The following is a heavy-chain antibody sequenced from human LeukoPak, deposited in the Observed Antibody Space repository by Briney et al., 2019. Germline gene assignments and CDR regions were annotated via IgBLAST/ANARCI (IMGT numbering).Heavy chain of an antibody. D-gene: IGHD3-10*01. Sequence: PGGSLRLSCVASGFTFSTYWMTCVRQAPGKGLEWFANIKEDGSEKCFVDSVKGRFTISRDNAKNSLYLQMNSLSAEDTAVYYCARRGGSGWFREQDYWGQGTLVTVSS. CDR3: ARRGGSGWFREQDY. CDR1: GFTFSTYW. V-gene: IGHV3-7*01. J-gene: IGHJ4*02. CDR2: IKEDGSEK.